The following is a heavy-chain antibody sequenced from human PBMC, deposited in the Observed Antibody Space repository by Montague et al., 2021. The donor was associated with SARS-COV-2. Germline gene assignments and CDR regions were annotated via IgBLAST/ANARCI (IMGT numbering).Heavy chain of an antibody. CDR3: ARGTRQGYGFRLGSFES. Sequence: SETLSLTCAVYGGSFSGYYWNWIRQSPGKGLEWIGEINHSGSTNNNPSLKSRVTMSVDTAKNQFSLKLSSVTAADTAVYYCARGTRQGYGFRLGSFESWGQGTLVTVSS. J-gene: IGHJ4*03. CDR1: GGSFSGYY. D-gene: IGHD3-10*01. V-gene: IGHV4-34*01. CDR2: INHSGST.